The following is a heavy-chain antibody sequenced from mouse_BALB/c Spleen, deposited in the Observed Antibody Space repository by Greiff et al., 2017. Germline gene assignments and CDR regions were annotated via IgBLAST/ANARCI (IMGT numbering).Heavy chain of an antibody. CDR2: ISSGSSTI. V-gene: IGHV5-17*02. Sequence: EVMLVESGGGLVQPGGSRKLPCAASGFTFSSFGMHWVRQAPEKGLDWVAYISSGSSTIYYADTVKGRFTISRDNPKNTLFLQMTSLRSEDTAMYYCARSSGYCYAMDYWGQGTSVTVSS. J-gene: IGHJ4*01. CDR3: ARSSGYCYAMDY. CDR1: GFTFSSFG. D-gene: IGHD2-3*01.